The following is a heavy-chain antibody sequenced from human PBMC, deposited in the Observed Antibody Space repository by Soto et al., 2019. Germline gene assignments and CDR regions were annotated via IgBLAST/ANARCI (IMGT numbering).Heavy chain of an antibody. J-gene: IGHJ6*02. CDR3: AKDLAGKGDYYYYSGMDV. CDR2: ISWSSGSI. Sequence: GGSLRLSCAASGFTFDDYAMHWVRQAPGKGLEWVSGISWSSGSIGYADSVKARFTISRDNAKNSLYLQMNSLRAEDTALYYCAKDLAGKGDYYYYSGMDVWGQGTTVTVSS. V-gene: IGHV3-9*01. D-gene: IGHD6-19*01. CDR1: GFTFDDYA.